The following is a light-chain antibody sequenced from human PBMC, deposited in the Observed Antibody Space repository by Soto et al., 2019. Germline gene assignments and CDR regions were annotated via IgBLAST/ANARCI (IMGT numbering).Light chain of an antibody. CDR3: QKYNSAPSLT. CDR2: AAS. J-gene: IGKJ4*01. CDR1: QGISNF. Sequence: DIPMTQSPSSLSASVGDRVSITCRASQGISNFLAWYQHKPGKVPKLLIYAASTLQSGVPSRFSGSGSGTDFTLTISSLQPEDVATYYCQKYNSAPSLTFGGGTKVEIK. V-gene: IGKV1-27*01.